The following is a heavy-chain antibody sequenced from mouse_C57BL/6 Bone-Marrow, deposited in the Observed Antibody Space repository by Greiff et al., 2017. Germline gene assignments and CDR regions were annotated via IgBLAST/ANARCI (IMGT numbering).Heavy chain of an antibody. Sequence: QVHVKQPGAELVMPGASVKLSCKASGYTFTSYWMHWVKQRPGQGLEWIGVIDPSDSYSNYNQKFKGKSTLTVDKSSSTAYMQLSSLTSEGTAVYYCALYDYGEAWFAYWGQGTLVTVYA. D-gene: IGHD2-4*01. J-gene: IGHJ3*01. CDR1: GYTFTSYW. CDR2: IDPSDSYS. CDR3: ALYDYGEAWFAY. V-gene: IGHV1-69*01.